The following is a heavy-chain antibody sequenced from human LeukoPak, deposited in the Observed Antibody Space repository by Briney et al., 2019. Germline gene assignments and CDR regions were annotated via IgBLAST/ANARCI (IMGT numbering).Heavy chain of an antibody. CDR2: IYSGGFT. V-gene: IGHV3-66*01. CDR3: ARDGPFDY. CDR1: GFTVSSNH. J-gene: IGHJ4*02. Sequence: GGSLRLSCAASGFTVSSNHMSWVRQAPGKGLEWVSVIYSGGFTSYADSVKGRFIISRDNSKNTLYLQMNSLRAEDTAVYYCARDGPFDYWGQGTLVTASS.